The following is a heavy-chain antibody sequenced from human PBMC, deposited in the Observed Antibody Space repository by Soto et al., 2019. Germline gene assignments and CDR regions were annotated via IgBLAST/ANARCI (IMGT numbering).Heavy chain of an antibody. D-gene: IGHD2-21*01. CDR3: ARTAYGDI. CDR1: GFTFSNYW. Sequence: GGSLRLSCAASGFTFSNYWMSWVRQAPGKGLEWVASTEQDGSEKYYVDSVKGRFTISRDNAKNSLYLQMNSLRAEDTAVYYCARTAYGDIWGQGTMVTVSS. V-gene: IGHV3-7*03. CDR2: TEQDGSEK. J-gene: IGHJ3*02.